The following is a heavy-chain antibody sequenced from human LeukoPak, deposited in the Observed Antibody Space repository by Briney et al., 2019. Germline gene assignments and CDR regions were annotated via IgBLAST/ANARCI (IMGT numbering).Heavy chain of an antibody. D-gene: IGHD2-2*01. J-gene: IGHJ3*02. Sequence: SVKVSCKASGGTFSSYAISWVRQAPGQGLEWMGGIIPIFGTANYAQKFQGRVTITADESTSTAYMELSSLRSEDTAVYYCARDPPCSSTSCHDAFDIWGQGTMVTVSS. V-gene: IGHV1-69*13. CDR2: IIPIFGTA. CDR3: ARDPPCSSTSCHDAFDI. CDR1: GGTFSSYA.